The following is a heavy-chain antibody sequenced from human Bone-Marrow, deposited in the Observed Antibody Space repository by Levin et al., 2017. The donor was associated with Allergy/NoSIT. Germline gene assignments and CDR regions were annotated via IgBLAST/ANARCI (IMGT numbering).Heavy chain of an antibody. Sequence: GGSLRLSCAASGFTFSTAWMSWVRQSPGKGPEWLGRIRSKTDGGAIDYAAPVKDRFTISRDASKNTLYLQMNSLKTEDTAVYYCATLTANYPSHWGQGTLVTVSS. V-gene: IGHV3-15*01. D-gene: IGHD1-7*01. CDR1: GFTFSTAW. CDR3: ATLTANYPSH. J-gene: IGHJ4*02. CDR2: IRSKTDGGAI.